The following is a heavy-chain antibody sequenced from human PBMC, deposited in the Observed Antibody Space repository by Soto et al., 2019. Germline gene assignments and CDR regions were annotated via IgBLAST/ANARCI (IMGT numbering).Heavy chain of an antibody. D-gene: IGHD2-2*01. Sequence: EVQLVESGGGLVQPGGSLRLSCAASGFTVSSNYMSWVRQAPGKGLEWVSVIYSGGSTYYADSVKGRFTISRHNSKNTLYLQMNSLRAEDTAVYYCARERLSRTSSTYYFDYWGQGTLVTVSS. CDR3: ARERLSRTSSTYYFDY. J-gene: IGHJ4*02. CDR1: GFTVSSNY. CDR2: IYSGGST. V-gene: IGHV3-53*04.